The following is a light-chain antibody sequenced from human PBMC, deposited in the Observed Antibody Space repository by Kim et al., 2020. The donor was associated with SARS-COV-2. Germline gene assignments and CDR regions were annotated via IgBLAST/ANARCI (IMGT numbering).Light chain of an antibody. CDR1: QSVSSN. CDR3: QQYNIWPRT. CDR2: GSS. J-gene: IGKJ4*02. V-gene: IGKV3-15*01. Sequence: VSPGARATLSCRASQSVSSNLAWYQQKPGQAPRLLIYGSSTRATGIPARFSGSGSGTEFTLTISSLQSEDFAVYYCQQYNIWPRTFGGGTKVDIK.